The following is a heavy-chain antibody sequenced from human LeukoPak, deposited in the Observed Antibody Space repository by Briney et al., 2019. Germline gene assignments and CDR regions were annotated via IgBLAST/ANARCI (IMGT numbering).Heavy chain of an antibody. Sequence: GGSLRLSCAASGFPFSSFGMHWVRQAPGKGLEWVAVFSYNGINRDYAASVNGRFTISRDSSKNTLSLQMNSLRAGDTAIYYCARGLYTNGWYYYDYWGQGTLVTVSS. V-gene: IGHV3-33*05. CDR1: GFPFSSFG. CDR3: ARGLYTNGWYYYDY. J-gene: IGHJ4*02. D-gene: IGHD6-19*01. CDR2: FSYNGINR.